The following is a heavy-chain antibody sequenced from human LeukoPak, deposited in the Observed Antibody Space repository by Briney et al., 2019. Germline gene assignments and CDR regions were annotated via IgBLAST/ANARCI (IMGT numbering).Heavy chain of an antibody. CDR2: IYYSGST. CDR1: GGSISSYY. Sequence: PSETLSLTCTVSGGSISSYYWSWIRQPPGKGLEWIGYIYYSGSTNYNPSLKSRVTISVDTSKNQFSLKLSSVTAADTAVYYCARISTYYYDSSSYSDAFDIWGQGTMVTVSS. J-gene: IGHJ3*02. D-gene: IGHD3-22*01. V-gene: IGHV4-59*08. CDR3: ARISTYYYDSSSYSDAFDI.